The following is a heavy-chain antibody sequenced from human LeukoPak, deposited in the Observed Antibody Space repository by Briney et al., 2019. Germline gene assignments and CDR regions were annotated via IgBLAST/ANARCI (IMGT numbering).Heavy chain of an antibody. V-gene: IGHV3-74*01. CDR2: IFTDGTTT. J-gene: IGHJ4*02. D-gene: IGHD5-12*01. CDR3: TTIRPDY. CDR1: EFNFFSYG. Sequence: PGGSLRLSCVASEFNFFSYGMQWVRQAPGKGLVWVSRIFTDGTTTSYADSVKGRFTISRDDAKNTLYLQMNSLRAEDTAIYYCTTIRPDYWGQGALVTVSS.